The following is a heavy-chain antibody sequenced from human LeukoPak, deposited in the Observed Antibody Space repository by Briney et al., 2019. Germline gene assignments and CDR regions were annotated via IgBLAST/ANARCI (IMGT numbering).Heavy chain of an antibody. D-gene: IGHD6-19*01. V-gene: IGHV4-59*01. CDR2: IYYSGST. CDR1: GGSISSYY. Sequence: PSETLSLTCTVSGGSISSYYWSWIRQPPGKGLEWIGYIYYSGSTNYNPSLKSRVTISVDTSKNQFSLKLSSVTAADTAVYYCARGYSSGLYFDYWGQGTLVTVSS. CDR3: ARGYSSGLYFDY. J-gene: IGHJ4*02.